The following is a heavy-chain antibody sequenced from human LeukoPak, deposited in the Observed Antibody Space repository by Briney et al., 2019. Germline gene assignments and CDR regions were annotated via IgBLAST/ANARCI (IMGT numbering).Heavy chain of an antibody. CDR2: IYTSGST. Sequence: PSETLSLTCTVSGGSISSYYWSWIRQPAGKGLEWIGRIYTSGSTNYNPSLKSRVTMSVDTSKNQFSLKLSSVTAADTAVYYCARFKATYSSSIYYYYYYMDVWGKGTTVTVSS. J-gene: IGHJ6*03. D-gene: IGHD6-6*01. CDR1: GGSISSYY. CDR3: ARFKATYSSSIYYYYYYMDV. V-gene: IGHV4-4*07.